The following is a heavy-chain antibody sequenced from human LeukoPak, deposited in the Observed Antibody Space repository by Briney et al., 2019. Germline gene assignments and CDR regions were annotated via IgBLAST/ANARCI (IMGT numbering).Heavy chain of an antibody. J-gene: IGHJ2*01. V-gene: IGHV4-4*07. CDR3: ARTPPYSSGWYWYFDL. CDR2: IYTSGST. CDR1: GGSISSYY. Sequence: SETLSPTCTVSGGSISSYYRSWIRQPAGKGLEWIGRIYTSGSTNYNPSLKSRVTMSVDTSKNQFSLKLSSVTAADTAVYYCARTPPYSSGWYWYFDLWGRGTLVTVSS. D-gene: IGHD6-19*01.